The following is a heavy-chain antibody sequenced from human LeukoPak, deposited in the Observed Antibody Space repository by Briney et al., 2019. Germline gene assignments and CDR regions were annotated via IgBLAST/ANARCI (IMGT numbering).Heavy chain of an antibody. CDR2: INVGNSNT. CDR3: ARSDFFDY. J-gene: IGHJ4*02. CDR1: GYIFTTHA. V-gene: IGHV1-3*01. Sequence: ATVKVSCKASGYIFTTHAIHWVRQAPGQRLEWMGWINVGNSNTKYSQKFQGRVTIIRDTSASTAYMELSSLRSEDTAVYYCARSDFFDYWGQGTLVTVSS.